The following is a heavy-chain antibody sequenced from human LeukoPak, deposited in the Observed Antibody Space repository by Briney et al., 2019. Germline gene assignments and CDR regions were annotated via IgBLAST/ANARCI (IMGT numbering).Heavy chain of an antibody. D-gene: IGHD2-15*01. J-gene: IGHJ6*03. Sequence: GRSLRLSCAASGFTFSSYAMHWVRQAPGKGLEWVAVISYDGSNKYYADSVKGRFTISRDNSKNTLYLQMNSLRAEDTAVYYCARLGYGDYYYMDVWGKGTTVTVSS. CDR2: ISYDGSNK. V-gene: IGHV3-30-3*01. CDR3: ARLGYGDYYYMDV. CDR1: GFTFSSYA.